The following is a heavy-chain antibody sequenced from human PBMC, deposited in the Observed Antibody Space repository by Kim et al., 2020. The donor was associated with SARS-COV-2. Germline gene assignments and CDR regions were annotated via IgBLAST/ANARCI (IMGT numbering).Heavy chain of an antibody. CDR3: ARVDYYDSSGYYWGWDYYYGMDV. CDR2: ISAYNGNT. CDR1: GYTFTSYG. J-gene: IGHJ6*02. V-gene: IGHV1-18*04. D-gene: IGHD3-22*01. Sequence: ASVKVSCKASGYTFTSYGISWVRQAPGQGLEWMGWISAYNGNTNYAQKLQGRVTMTTDTSTSTAYMELRSLRSDDTAVYYCARVDYYDSSGYYWGWDYYYGMDVWGQGTTVTVSS.